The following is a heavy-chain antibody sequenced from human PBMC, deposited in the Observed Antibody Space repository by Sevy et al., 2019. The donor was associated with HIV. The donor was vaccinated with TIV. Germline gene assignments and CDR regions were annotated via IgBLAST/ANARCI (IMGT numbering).Heavy chain of an antibody. Sequence: GGSLRLSCEASGFTFSNSYMSWVRQSPGKGLEWVSYISSRGSTIYYAESVKGRFTISRDNAKNSLYLKMNGLRDDDTAVYYCARDLVVIYGSGNYSNYGMDIWGQGTMVTVSS. CDR2: ISSRGSTI. J-gene: IGHJ6*02. CDR3: ARDLVVIYGSGNYSNYGMDI. V-gene: IGHV3-11*01. D-gene: IGHD3-10*01. CDR1: GFTFSNSY.